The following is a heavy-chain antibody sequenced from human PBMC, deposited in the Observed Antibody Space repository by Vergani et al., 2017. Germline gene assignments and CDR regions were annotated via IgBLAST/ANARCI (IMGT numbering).Heavy chain of an antibody. J-gene: IGHJ5*02. CDR3: ARQDCSGGSCYDIVSPEYNWFDP. V-gene: IGHV5-10-1*01. Sequence: EVQLVQSGAEVKKPGESLRISCKGSGYSFTSYWISWVRQLPGKGLEWMGRIDPSDSYTNYSPSFQGHVTISADKSISTAYLQWSSLKASDTAMYYCARQDCSGGSCYDIVSPEYNWFDPWGQGTLVTVSS. D-gene: IGHD2-15*01. CDR2: IDPSDSYT. CDR1: GYSFTSYW.